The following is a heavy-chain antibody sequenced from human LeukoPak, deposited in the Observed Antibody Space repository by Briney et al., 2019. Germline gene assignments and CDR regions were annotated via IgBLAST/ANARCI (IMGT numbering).Heavy chain of an antibody. Sequence: ASVKVSCKASGGTFSSYAISWVRQAPGQGLEWMGRIIPILGIANYAQKFQGRVTITADKSTSTAYMELSSLGSEDTAVYYCARAPRWVGTTVTDYWGQGTLVTVSS. D-gene: IGHD4-17*01. CDR2: IIPILGIA. CDR3: ARAPRWVGTTVTDY. CDR1: GGTFSSYA. J-gene: IGHJ4*02. V-gene: IGHV1-69*04.